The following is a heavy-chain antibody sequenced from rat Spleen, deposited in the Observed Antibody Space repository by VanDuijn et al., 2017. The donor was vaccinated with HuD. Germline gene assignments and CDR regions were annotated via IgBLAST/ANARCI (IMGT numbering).Heavy chain of an antibody. CDR1: GFSITSNY. V-gene: IGHV3-1*01. CDR2: ITYSGGT. Sequence: EVQLQESGPGLVKPSQSLSLTCSVTGFSITSNYWGWIRKFPGNKMEWMGYITYSGGTTYNPSLKSRISITRDTSKNQFFLQLNSVTTGDTATYYCARYAYYYSSPSYFDYWGQGAMVTVSS. J-gene: IGHJ2*01. CDR3: ARYAYYYSSPSYFDY. D-gene: IGHD1-2*01.